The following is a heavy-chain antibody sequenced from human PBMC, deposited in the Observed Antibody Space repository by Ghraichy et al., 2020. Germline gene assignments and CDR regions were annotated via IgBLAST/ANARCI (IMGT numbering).Heavy chain of an antibody. D-gene: IGHD3-22*01. CDR2: ISGSGGST. CDR1: GFTFSSYA. J-gene: IGHJ4*02. CDR3: AKDIPPDVETDSATPEYYYDSSGYYPFDY. V-gene: IGHV3-23*01. Sequence: GGSLRLSCAASGFTFSSYAMSWVRQAPGKGLEWVTAISGSGGSTYYADSVKGRFTISRDNSKNTLYLQMNSLRAEDTAVYYCAKDIPPDVETDSATPEYYYDSSGYYPFDYWGQRTLVTVSS.